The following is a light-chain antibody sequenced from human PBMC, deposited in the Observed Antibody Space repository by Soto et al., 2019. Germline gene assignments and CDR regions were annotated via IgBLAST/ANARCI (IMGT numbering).Light chain of an antibody. J-gene: IGKJ5*01. V-gene: IGKV3-11*01. CDR2: DAS. CDR3: QRRSNLVS. Sequence: EIVLTQFPATLSLSPGETATLSCRASQSVLTYLGWYQQKPGQAPRLLISDASTRASGIPARFSGSGSGTDFTLTISSLEPEDFAVYYCQRRSNLVSFGPGTRLEIK. CDR1: QSVLTY.